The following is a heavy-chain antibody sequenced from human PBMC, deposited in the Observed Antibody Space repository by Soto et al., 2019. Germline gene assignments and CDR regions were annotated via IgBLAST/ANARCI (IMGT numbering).Heavy chain of an antibody. V-gene: IGHV3-30*18. Sequence: QVQLVESGGGVVQPGRSLRLSCADSGFTFSSYGMHWVRQAPGKGLEWVAVISYDGSNKYYADSVKGRFTISRDNSKNTLYLQMNSLRAEDMAVYYCAKDRGYSSSLYVPPTDAFDIWGQGTMVTVSS. CDR2: ISYDGSNK. CDR3: AKDRGYSSSLYVPPTDAFDI. CDR1: GFTFSSYG. D-gene: IGHD6-13*01. J-gene: IGHJ3*02.